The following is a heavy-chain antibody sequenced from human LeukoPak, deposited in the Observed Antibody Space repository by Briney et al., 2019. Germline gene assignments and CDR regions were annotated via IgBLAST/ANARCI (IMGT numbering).Heavy chain of an antibody. V-gene: IGHV4-34*01. CDR1: GGSFSGYY. D-gene: IGHD1-7*01. J-gene: IGHJ4*02. CDR3: ASYRPGWNYEDGFDY. CDR2: INHSGST. Sequence: SETLSLTCAVYGGSFSGYYWSWIRQPPGKGLEWIGEINHSGSTNYNPSLKSRVTISVDTSKNQFSLKLSSVTAADTAVYYCASYRPGWNYEDGFDYWVTGTLFTVSS.